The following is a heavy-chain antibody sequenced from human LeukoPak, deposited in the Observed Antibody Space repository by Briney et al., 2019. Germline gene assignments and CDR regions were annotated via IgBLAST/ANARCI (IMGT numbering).Heavy chain of an antibody. J-gene: IGHJ4*02. Sequence: SETLSLTCTVSGGSIRNYYWSWIRQPPGKGLEWIGYIYYSGGTNYNPSLKSRVTISLDTSKNQISLKLSSVTAADTAVYNCARYAANGPYGFDYWGQGTLVTVSS. CDR3: ARYAANGPYGFDY. CDR2: IYYSGGT. V-gene: IGHV4-59*01. D-gene: IGHD2-2*01. CDR1: GGSIRNYY.